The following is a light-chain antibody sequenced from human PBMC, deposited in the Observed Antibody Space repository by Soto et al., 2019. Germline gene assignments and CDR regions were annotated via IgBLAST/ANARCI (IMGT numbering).Light chain of an antibody. CDR3: SSFVGPYTYV. Sequence: QSALTRPRSVSGSPGQSVTISCTGTSSDVGAYDYVSWYQHHPGKAPKVTIYDVSKRPSGVPDRFSGSKSGNTASLTISGLQADDEADYYCSSFVGPYTYVFGTGTKVTVL. CDR1: SSDVGAYDY. J-gene: IGLJ1*01. V-gene: IGLV2-11*01. CDR2: DVS.